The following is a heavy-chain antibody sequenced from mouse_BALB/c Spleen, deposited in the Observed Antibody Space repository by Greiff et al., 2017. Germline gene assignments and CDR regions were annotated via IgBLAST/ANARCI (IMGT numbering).Heavy chain of an antibody. D-gene: IGHD1-1*01. Sequence: EVKLVESGGDLVKPGGSLKLSCAASGFTFSSYGMSWVRQTPDKRLEWVATISSGGSYTYYPDSVKGRFTISRDNAKNTLYLQMSSLKSEDTAMYYCARHDHGSSYWYFDVWGAGTTVTVSS. CDR2: ISSGGSYT. J-gene: IGHJ1*01. CDR3: ARHDHGSSYWYFDV. CDR1: GFTFSSYG. V-gene: IGHV5-6*01.